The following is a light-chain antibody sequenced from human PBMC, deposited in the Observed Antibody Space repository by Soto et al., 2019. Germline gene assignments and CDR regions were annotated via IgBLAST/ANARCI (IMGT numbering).Light chain of an antibody. CDR2: KAS. Sequence: DLQMTQSPSTLSASVGDRVTITCRASQSISSWLAWYQQKPGKAPKLLIYKASSLESGVPSRFSGSGSGTEFTLTISSLQPDDFATYYCQQYNSYSRTFGQGTKGDIQ. CDR3: QQYNSYSRT. J-gene: IGKJ1*01. V-gene: IGKV1-5*03. CDR1: QSISSW.